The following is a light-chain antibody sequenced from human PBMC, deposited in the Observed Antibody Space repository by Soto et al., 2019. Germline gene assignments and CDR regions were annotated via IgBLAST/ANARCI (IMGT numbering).Light chain of an antibody. CDR2: GAS. Sequence: EIVMTQSPATLSVSPGERATLSCRASQSVSSNLAWYQQKPGQAPRLLIYGASTRATGIPARFSGSGSGTEFILTISSLQSEDFGVYYCQQYNNWPPFTFGPGTKVDIK. V-gene: IGKV3-15*01. CDR1: QSVSSN. J-gene: IGKJ3*01. CDR3: QQYNNWPPFT.